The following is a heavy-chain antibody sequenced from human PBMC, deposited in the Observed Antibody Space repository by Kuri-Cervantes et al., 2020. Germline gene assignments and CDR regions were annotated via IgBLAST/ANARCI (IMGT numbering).Heavy chain of an antibody. V-gene: IGHV1-18*01. Sequence: ASAKVSCKASGGTFSSYGISWVRQAPGQGLEWMGWISAYNGNTNYAQKLQGRVTMTTDTSTSTAYMELRSLRSDDTAVYYCAREMFPDAFDIWGQGTMVTVSS. D-gene: IGHD3-10*02. CDR3: AREMFPDAFDI. J-gene: IGHJ3*02. CDR2: ISAYNGNT. CDR1: GGTFSSYG.